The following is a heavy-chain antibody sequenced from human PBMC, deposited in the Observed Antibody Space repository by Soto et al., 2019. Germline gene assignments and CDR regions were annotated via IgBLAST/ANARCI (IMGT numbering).Heavy chain of an antibody. CDR1: GGSIRSYY. Sequence: SETLSLTCSVSGGSIRSYYWSWIRQSPEKGLEWIGYFYHSGNSNYNPSLKSRVTISVDTSKNQLSLSLRSVTAADTAAYFCARISAVDPYGYVNGGLDVWGQRNTVAVSS. V-gene: IGHV4-59*01. CDR3: ARISAVDPYGYVNGGLDV. D-gene: IGHD3-16*01. CDR2: FYHSGNS. J-gene: IGHJ6*01.